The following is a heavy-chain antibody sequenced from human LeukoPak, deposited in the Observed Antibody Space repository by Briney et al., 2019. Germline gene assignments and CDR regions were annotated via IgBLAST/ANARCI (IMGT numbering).Heavy chain of an antibody. CDR2: IYYSGST. J-gene: IGHJ6*02. D-gene: IGHD2-2*02. V-gene: IGHV4-31*03. Sequence: SQTLSLTCTVSGGSISSGGYYWSWIRQHPGKGLEWIGYIYYSGSTYYNPSLKSRVTISVDTSKNQFSLKLSSVTAADTAVYYCARGDGVVVPAAIGLSYYYYGMDVWGQGTTVTVSS. CDR3: ARGDGVVVPAAIGLSYYYYGMDV. CDR1: GGSISSGGYY.